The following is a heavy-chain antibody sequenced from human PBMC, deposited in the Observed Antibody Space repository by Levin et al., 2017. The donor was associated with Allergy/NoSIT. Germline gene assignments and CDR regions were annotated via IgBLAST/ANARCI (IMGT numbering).Heavy chain of an antibody. J-gene: IGHJ5*02. CDR1: GISIKAYY. D-gene: IGHD1-1*01. CDR3: VRGQTRFDP. V-gene: IGHV4-59*01. CDR2: VYQTGIN. Sequence: SETLSLTCNVSGISIKAYYWNWIRQSPGKGLEWIGSVYQTGINNYNPSLKSRATISVDTSTNHFSLKLTSVTAADTAVYYCVRGQTRFDPWGQGILVTVSS.